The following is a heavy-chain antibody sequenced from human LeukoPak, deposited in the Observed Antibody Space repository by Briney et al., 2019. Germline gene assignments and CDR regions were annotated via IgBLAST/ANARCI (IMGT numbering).Heavy chain of an antibody. CDR3: ARGRYYDFWSGYLHDYYYYMDV. Sequence: GGSLRLSCAASGFTFSDHYMDWVRQAPGKGLEWVGRTRNKANGYTTEYAASVKGRFTISRDDSKNSLYLQMNSLKTEDTAVYYCARGRYYDFWSGYLHDYYYYMDVWGKGTTVTVSS. D-gene: IGHD3-3*01. V-gene: IGHV3-72*01. J-gene: IGHJ6*03. CDR1: GFTFSDHY. CDR2: TRNKANGYTT.